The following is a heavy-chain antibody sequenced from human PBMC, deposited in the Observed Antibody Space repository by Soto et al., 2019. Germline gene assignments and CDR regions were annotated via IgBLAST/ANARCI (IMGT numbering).Heavy chain of an antibody. J-gene: IGHJ5*02. CDR2: IYTSGST. CDR1: GGSIRRYY. Sequence: SENLSLTYTVSGGSIRRYYWSWIRQPAGKRLEWIGRIYTSGSTNYNPSLKSRVTMSVDTSKNQFSLKLSSVNAADTAVYYCAREAPQQNQNYDYVWGRSRDTCVPPWAQGTLVFVS. CDR3: AREAPQQNQNYDYVWGRSRDTCVPP. V-gene: IGHV4-4*07. D-gene: IGHD3-16*02.